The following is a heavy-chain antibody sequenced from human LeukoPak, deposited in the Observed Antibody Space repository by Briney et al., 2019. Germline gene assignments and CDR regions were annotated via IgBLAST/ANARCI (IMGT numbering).Heavy chain of an antibody. J-gene: IGHJ4*02. Sequence: GESLKISCKASGYTFTTYWIGWVRQMPGKGLEWMEIIYPGDSDPRYSPSFQGQVTISADKSISTAYLQWSSLKASDSAMYYCARHGLGSSWFGFDYWGQGTLVTVSS. CDR1: GYTFTTYW. V-gene: IGHV5-51*01. D-gene: IGHD6-13*01. CDR2: IYPGDSDP. CDR3: ARHGLGSSWFGFDY.